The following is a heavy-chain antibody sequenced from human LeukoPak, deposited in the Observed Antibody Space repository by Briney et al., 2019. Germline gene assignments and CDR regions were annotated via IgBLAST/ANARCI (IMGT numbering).Heavy chain of an antibody. V-gene: IGHV1-46*01. D-gene: IGHD2-8*01. J-gene: IGHJ5*02. CDR3: ARVHGYCTNGVCYTGPNWFDP. CDR2: INPSGGST. CDR1: GYTFTSYY. Sequence: ASVKVSCKASGYTFTSYYMHWVRQAPGQGLEWMGIINPSGGSTSYAQKFQGRVTMTRDTSTSTVYMELSSLRSEDTAVYYCARVHGYCTNGVCYTGPNWFDPWGQGTLVTVST.